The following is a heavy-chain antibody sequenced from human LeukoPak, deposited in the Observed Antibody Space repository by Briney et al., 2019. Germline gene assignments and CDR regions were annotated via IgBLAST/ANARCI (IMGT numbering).Heavy chain of an antibody. CDR2: ISWDGGGT. J-gene: IGHJ5*01. Sequence: GGSLRLSCVASGIMFDEYAMHWVRQTPEKGLEWISLISWDGGGTYYTDPVKGRFSISRDNTKNSLFLQMTSLNPADTGLYYCATSRHSYASPFDFWGQGTPVTVSS. V-gene: IGHV3-43D*03. CDR1: GIMFDEYA. CDR3: ATSRHSYASPFDF. D-gene: IGHD3-16*01.